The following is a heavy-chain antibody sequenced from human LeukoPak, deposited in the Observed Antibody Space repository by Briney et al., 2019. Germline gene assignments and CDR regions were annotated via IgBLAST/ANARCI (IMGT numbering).Heavy chain of an antibody. CDR2: IYSGGST. Sequence: PGGPLRLSCAASGFTVSSNYMNWVRQAPGKGLEWVSVIYSGGSTYYADSVRGRFTISRDNSKNTLYLQMNSLRAEDTAVYYCARDFVPAGSGGWYFDLWGRGTLVTASS. V-gene: IGHV3-53*01. CDR3: ARDFVPAGSGGWYFDL. D-gene: IGHD3-10*01. CDR1: GFTVSSNY. J-gene: IGHJ2*01.